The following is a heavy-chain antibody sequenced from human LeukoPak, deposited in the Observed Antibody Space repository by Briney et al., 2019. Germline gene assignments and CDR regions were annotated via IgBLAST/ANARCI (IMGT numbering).Heavy chain of an antibody. Sequence: PSETLSLTCAVYGGSFSGYYWSWIRQPPGKGLEWIGEINHSGSTNYNPSLKSRVTISVDTSKNQFSLKLSSVTAADTAVCYCARDGDSSGYYYLDYWGQGTLVIVSS. CDR1: GGSFSGYY. D-gene: IGHD3-22*01. J-gene: IGHJ4*02. CDR2: INHSGST. CDR3: ARDGDSSGYYYLDY. V-gene: IGHV4-34*01.